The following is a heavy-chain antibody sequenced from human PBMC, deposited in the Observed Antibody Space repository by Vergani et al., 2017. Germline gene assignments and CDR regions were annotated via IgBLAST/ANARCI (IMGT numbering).Heavy chain of an antibody. CDR2: IYNSGNG. D-gene: IGHD3-16*01. CDR1: GDSIISRSYY. CDR3: ASGKYYSDSTSHFRGRYFDV. Sequence: QMQLQESGPGLVKASETLSITCTVSGDSIISRSYYWGWIRQPPGKGLEWIGSIYNSGNGDSSSSLKSRVTISADTSKNQFSLRLTSVTAADTAVYYCASGKYYSDSTSHFRGRYFDVWGRGTLVTVPS. J-gene: IGHJ2*01. V-gene: IGHV4-39*01.